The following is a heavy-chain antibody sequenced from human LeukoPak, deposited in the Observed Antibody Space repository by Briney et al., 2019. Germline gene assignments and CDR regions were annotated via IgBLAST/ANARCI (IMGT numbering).Heavy chain of an antibody. V-gene: IGHV3-74*01. J-gene: IGHJ4*02. D-gene: IGHD3-10*01. CDR1: RFTFSKYW. CDR3: ARGGGAYYFDY. Sequence: GRCLTLSRAASRFTFSKYWMHGVPEVPRRGLVCGSRINILGTSTNYADSVRGRFPISRDDAKNTLYLQTNSLRAEATAVYYCARGGGAYYFDYWGRGTLVSVSS. CDR2: INILGTST.